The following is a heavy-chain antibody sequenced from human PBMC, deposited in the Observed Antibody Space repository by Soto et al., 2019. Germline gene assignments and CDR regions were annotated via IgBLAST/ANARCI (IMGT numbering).Heavy chain of an antibody. CDR1: GYTFTSYG. CDR2: ISAYNGNT. J-gene: IGHJ4*02. V-gene: IGHV1-18*01. Sequence: QVQLVQSGAEVKKPGASVKVSCKASGYTFTSYGISWVRQAPGQGLEWMGWISAYNGNTNYAQKLQGRVTMATDTSTGTAYMELRSLRSDDTAVYYCARYPARSSRYKIFVYWGQGTLVTVSS. D-gene: IGHD6-13*01. CDR3: ARYPARSSRYKIFVY.